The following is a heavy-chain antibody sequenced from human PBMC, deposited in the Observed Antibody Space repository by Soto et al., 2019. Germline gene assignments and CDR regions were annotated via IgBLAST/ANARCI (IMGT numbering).Heavy chain of an antibody. D-gene: IGHD5-12*01. CDR3: ARESGGATATLDYYYFYMDV. J-gene: IGHJ6*03. CDR1: GDTFTGYY. CDR2: INPNSGVT. Sequence: QVQLVQSGAEVKKPGASVTVSCRASGDTFTGYYMHWVRQAPGQGLEWMGWINPNSGVTKYAQKVQGWVTMTRETSIRTVYMELSRLRSDDTAVYYCARESGGATATLDYYYFYMDVWGTGTTVTVPS. V-gene: IGHV1-2*04.